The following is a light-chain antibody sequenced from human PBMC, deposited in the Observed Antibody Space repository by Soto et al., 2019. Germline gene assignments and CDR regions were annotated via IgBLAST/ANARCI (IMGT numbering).Light chain of an antibody. CDR1: QSVSSSY. Sequence: EIVLTQSPGTLSLSPGERATLSCRASQSVSSSYLAWYQQKPGLAPRLLIYGASSRATGIPDRFSDSGSGTDFTLTISRLEPEDFAVYYCQQYGSSPPWTFGQGTKVEIK. CDR3: QQYGSSPPWT. CDR2: GAS. V-gene: IGKV3-20*01. J-gene: IGKJ1*01.